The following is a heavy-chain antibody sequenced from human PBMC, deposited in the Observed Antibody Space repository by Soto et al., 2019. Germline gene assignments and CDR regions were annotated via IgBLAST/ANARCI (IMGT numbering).Heavy chain of an antibody. CDR2: IWYDGSNK. J-gene: IGHJ6*02. V-gene: IGHV3-33*01. CDR1: GFTFSSYG. Sequence: PGVSLRLSCAAAGFTFSSYGMHWVRQAPGKGLEWVAVIWYDGSNKYYADSVKGRFTISRDNSKNTLYLQMNSLRAEDTAVYYCARSGNAKAFGEYLTLQREKYRLGVWGQGATV. CDR3: ARSGNAKAFGEYLTLQREKYRLGV. D-gene: IGHD3-10*01.